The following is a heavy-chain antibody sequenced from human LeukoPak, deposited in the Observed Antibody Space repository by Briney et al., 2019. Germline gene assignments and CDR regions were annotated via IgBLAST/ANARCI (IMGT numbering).Heavy chain of an antibody. CDR1: GFTFSSYS. J-gene: IGHJ3*02. CDR3: ARGGPRGYGTVAFDI. V-gene: IGHV3-48*02. CDR2: ISSSSSTI. Sequence: GSLRLSCAASGFTFSSYSMNWVRQAPGKGLEWVSSISSSSSTIYYADSVKGRFTISRDNAKNSLYLQMNSLRDEDTAVYYCARGGPRGYGTVAFDIWGQGTMVTVSS. D-gene: IGHD5-18*01.